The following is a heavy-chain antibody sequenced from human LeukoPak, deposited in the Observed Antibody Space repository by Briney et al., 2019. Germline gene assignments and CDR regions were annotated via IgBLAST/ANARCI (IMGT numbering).Heavy chain of an antibody. V-gene: IGHV4-4*07. Sequence: KRSETLTLTCTVSGGSISTYYWSWIRQPAGKGLEWIGRIHSSGTTHYNPSLRSRVTLSIDTSKNQFSLKLSSVTAADTAVYYCGRLNLPAVNGAFGYWGPVALVTVSS. CDR2: IHSSGTT. CDR3: GRLNLPAVNGAFGY. CDR1: GGSISTYY. D-gene: IGHD2-2*01. J-gene: IGHJ4*02.